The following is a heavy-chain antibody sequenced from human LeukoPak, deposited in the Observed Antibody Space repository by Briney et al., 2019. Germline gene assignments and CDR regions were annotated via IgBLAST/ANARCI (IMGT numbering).Heavy chain of an antibody. CDR3: ARESRRSYCNEY. CDR2: INHLGST. V-gene: IGHV4-34*01. J-gene: IGHJ4*02. CDR1: GGSFSGYY. Sequence: SETLSLTCAVYGGSFSGYYWSWIRQPPEKGLEWIGEINHLGSTNYNPSLKSRVTISVDTSKNQFSLKVKSVTAADTAVYYCARESRRSYCNEYWGQGTLVTVSS. D-gene: IGHD3-10*01.